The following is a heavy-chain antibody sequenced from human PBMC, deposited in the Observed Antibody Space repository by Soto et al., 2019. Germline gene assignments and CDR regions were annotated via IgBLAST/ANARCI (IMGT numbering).Heavy chain of an antibody. CDR2: IGTAGDT. Sequence: PGGSLRLSCEASGFTFSGFDMHWVRQPTGKGLEWVSSIGTAGDTYYAVSVKSRFTISRDNAKNSLSLQMNILRAGDMAVYFCAKSQEIGTHFFDSWGQGTQVTVSS. CDR1: GFTFSGFD. J-gene: IGHJ4*02. D-gene: IGHD6-13*01. CDR3: AKSQEIGTHFFDS. V-gene: IGHV3-13*01.